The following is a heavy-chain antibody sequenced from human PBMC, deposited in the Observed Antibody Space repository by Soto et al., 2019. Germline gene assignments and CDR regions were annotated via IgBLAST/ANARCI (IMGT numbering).Heavy chain of an antibody. Sequence: QVQLQESGPGLVKPSETLSLTCTVSGGSISSYYWSWIRQPPGKGLEWIGYIYYSGSTNYNPSLKRRVTKSVATSKNQFSLKLNSMTAADTAVYYCARHNYGSGSTYFDYWGQGTLVTVSS. CDR3: ARHNYGSGSTYFDY. CDR2: IYYSGST. V-gene: IGHV4-59*08. J-gene: IGHJ4*02. D-gene: IGHD3-10*01. CDR1: GGSISSYY.